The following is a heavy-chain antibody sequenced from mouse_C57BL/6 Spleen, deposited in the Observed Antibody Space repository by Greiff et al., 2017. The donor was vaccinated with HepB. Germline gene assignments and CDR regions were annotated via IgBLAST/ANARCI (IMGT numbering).Heavy chain of an antibody. CDR2: IDPSDSET. D-gene: IGHD5-2*01. Sequence: VQLQQSGAELVRPGSSVKLSCKASGYTFTSYWMHWVKQRPIQGLEWIGNIDPSDSETHYNQKFKDKATLTVDKSSSTAYMQLSSMTSEDSAVYYCARENAYWGVAYWGQGTLVTVSA. CDR3: ARENAYWGVAY. V-gene: IGHV1-52*01. J-gene: IGHJ3*01. CDR1: GYTFTSYW.